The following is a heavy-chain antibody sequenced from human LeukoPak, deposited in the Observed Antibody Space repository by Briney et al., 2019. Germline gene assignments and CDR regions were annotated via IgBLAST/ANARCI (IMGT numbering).Heavy chain of an antibody. D-gene: IGHD3-16*01. CDR3: ARVMLGEIITIYSGYYYMDV. Sequence: ASVKVSCKASGGTFSSYAISWVRQAPGQGLEWMGGIIPIFGTANYAQKFQGRVTITADKSTSTAYMELSSLRSEDTAVYYCARVMLGEIITIYSGYYYMDVWGKGTTVTVSS. CDR1: GGTFSSYA. V-gene: IGHV1-69*06. J-gene: IGHJ6*03. CDR2: IIPIFGTA.